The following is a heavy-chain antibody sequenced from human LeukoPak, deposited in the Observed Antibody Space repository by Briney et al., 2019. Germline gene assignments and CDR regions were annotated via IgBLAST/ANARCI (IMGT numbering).Heavy chain of an antibody. CDR3: VRSGYNSGWRVDN. V-gene: IGHV4-39*01. D-gene: IGHD6-19*01. J-gene: IGHJ4*02. CDR1: GGSVSSSSYF. Sequence: SETLSLTCTVSGGSVSSSSYFWGWIRQPPGKGLEWIGSIYYSGNTYYNPSLKSRVTMSVDTSKNQFSLKLSSVTAADTAVYYYVRSGYNSGWRVDNWGQGILVTVSS. CDR2: IYYSGNT.